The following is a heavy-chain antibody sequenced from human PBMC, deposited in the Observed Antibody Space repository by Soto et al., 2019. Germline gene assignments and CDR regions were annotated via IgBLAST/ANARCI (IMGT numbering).Heavy chain of an antibody. J-gene: IGHJ5*02. D-gene: IGHD5-18*01. CDR2: IYSDGTT. CDR1: GGSISGYY. CDR3: SRDRGYRSGSFGS. Sequence: SETLSLTCIVSGGSISGYYWSWSRQPAGKELGWIGRIYSDGTTNYNPSLKGRGTMSVDTSKYQFSLKLPSVTAADTARYYCSRDRGYRSGSFGSWGQG. V-gene: IGHV4-4*07.